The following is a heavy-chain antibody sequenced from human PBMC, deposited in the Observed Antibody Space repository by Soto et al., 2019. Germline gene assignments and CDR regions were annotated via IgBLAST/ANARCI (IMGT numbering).Heavy chain of an antibody. CDR1: GFTFSSYA. D-gene: IGHD3-3*01. V-gene: IGHV3-23*01. CDR3: AKDPFGVAFDI. CDR2: ISGNGDSK. J-gene: IGHJ3*02. Sequence: GGSLRLSCAASGFTFSSYAMSWVRQAPGKGLEWVSAISGNGDSKYYADSVKGRFTITRDNSKNTLYLQMNSLRSEDTAVYYCAKDPFGVAFDIWGQGTMVTVSS.